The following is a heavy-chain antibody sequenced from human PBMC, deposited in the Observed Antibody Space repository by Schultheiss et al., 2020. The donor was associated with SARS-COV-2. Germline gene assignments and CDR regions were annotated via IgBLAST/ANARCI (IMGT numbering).Heavy chain of an antibody. Sequence: ASVKVSCKASGYTFTGYYMHWVRQAPGQGLEWMGWINPNSGGTNYAQKFQGRVTMTRDTSISTAYMELSSLRPDDTAVYFCARDEAGGSRWTYIDYWGQGTLVTVSS. CDR3: ARDEAGGSRWTYIDY. CDR1: GYTFTGYY. V-gene: IGHV1-2*02. J-gene: IGHJ4*02. D-gene: IGHD2-8*02. CDR2: INPNSGGT.